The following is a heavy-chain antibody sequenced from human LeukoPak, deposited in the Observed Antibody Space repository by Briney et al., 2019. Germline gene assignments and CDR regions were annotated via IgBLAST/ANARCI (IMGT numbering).Heavy chain of an antibody. CDR2: IYSGGST. V-gene: IGHV3-53*01. J-gene: IGHJ4*02. D-gene: IGHD3-22*01. Sequence: GGSLRLSCAASGFTVSSNYMSWLRQAPGKGLEWVSIIYSGGSTYYADSVKGRFTISRDSSRNTLYLQMNSLRAEDTAVYYCARVGDSSGYYYHFDYWGQGTLVTVSS. CDR1: GFTVSSNY. CDR3: ARVGDSSGYYYHFDY.